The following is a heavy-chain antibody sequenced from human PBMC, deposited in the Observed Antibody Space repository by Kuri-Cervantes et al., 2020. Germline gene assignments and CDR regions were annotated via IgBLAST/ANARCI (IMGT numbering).Heavy chain of an antibody. D-gene: IGHD3-10*01. CDR3: ARVRFGDYANDY. J-gene: IGHJ4*02. V-gene: IGHV3-53*01. CDR2: IYSGGST. Sequence: GGSLRLSCAASGFTVSSNYMSWVRQAPGKGPEWVSVIYSGGSTYYADSVKGRFTISRDNSKNTLYLQMNSLRAEDTAVYYCARVRFGDYANDYWGQGTLVTVSS. CDR1: GFTVSSNY.